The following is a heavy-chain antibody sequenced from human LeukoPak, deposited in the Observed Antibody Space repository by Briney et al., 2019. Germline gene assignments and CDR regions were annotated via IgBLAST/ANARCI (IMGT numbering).Heavy chain of an antibody. Sequence: GGSLRLSCTASGFTFSDHAMSWVRQAPGKGLEWVGFIRSKPLGETTEYAASVKGRFIISRDDSKSIAYLQMNSLRAEDTAVYYCAKDAHLRLRPTAYYYYMDVWGKGTTVTVSS. D-gene: IGHD4-17*01. CDR2: IRSKPLGETT. CDR3: AKDAHLRLRPTAYYYYMDV. CDR1: GFTFSDHA. J-gene: IGHJ6*03. V-gene: IGHV3-49*04.